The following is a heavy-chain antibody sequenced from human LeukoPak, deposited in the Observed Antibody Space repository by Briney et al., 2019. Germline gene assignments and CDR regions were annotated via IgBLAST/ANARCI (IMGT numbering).Heavy chain of an antibody. CDR2: ISWNSGSI. D-gene: IGHD6-19*01. Sequence: PGGSLRLSCAASGFTFDDYAMHWVRQAPGKGLEWVSGISWNSGSIGYADSVKGRFTISRDNAKNSLYLQMNSLRAEDMALYYCAKEAVAGRWFDYWGQGTLVTVSS. J-gene: IGHJ4*02. CDR3: AKEAVAGRWFDY. V-gene: IGHV3-9*03. CDR1: GFTFDDYA.